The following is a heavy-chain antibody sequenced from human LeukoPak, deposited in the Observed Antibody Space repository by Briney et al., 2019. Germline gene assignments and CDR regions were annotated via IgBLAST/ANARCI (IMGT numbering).Heavy chain of an antibody. CDR1: GYTFTSYD. J-gene: IGHJ4*02. CDR3: ARGYCSGGSCYGDY. D-gene: IGHD2-15*01. Sequence: ASVKVSCKASGYTFTSYDINWVRQATGQGLEWMGWMNPNSGNTGYAQKFQGRVTMTRNTSISTAYMELSSLRSDDTAVYYCARGYCSGGSCYGDYWGQGTLVTVSS. V-gene: IGHV1-8*01. CDR2: MNPNSGNT.